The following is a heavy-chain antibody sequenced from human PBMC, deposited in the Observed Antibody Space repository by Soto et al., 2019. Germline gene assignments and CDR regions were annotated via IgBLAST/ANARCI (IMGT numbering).Heavy chain of an antibody. D-gene: IGHD3-22*01. CDR1: GYTFTGYY. Sequence: ASVKVSCKASGYTFTGYYMHWVRQAPGQGLEWMGWINPNSGGTNYAQEFQGRVTMTRDTSISTAYMELSRLRSDDTAVYYCARSNYYDSRGYGSVAFDIWGQGTMVTVSS. CDR3: ARSNYYDSRGYGSVAFDI. J-gene: IGHJ3*02. V-gene: IGHV1-2*02. CDR2: INPNSGGT.